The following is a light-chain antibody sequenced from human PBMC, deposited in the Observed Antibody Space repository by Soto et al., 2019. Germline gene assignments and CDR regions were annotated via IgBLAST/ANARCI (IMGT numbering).Light chain of an antibody. V-gene: IGLV1-44*01. CDR1: SSNIGSNT. J-gene: IGLJ3*02. CDR2: SNN. Sequence: QAVVTQPPSASGTPGQRVTISCSGSSSNIGSNTVNWYQQLPATGPKLLIYSNNQQHSGVPDRFSGSMSGHSASLAISGLQAEDEADYYCAAWDDSLNGWVFGGGTKLTVL. CDR3: AAWDDSLNGWV.